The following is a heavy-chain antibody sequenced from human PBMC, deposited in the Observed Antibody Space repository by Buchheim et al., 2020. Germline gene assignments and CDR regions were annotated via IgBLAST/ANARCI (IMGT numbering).Heavy chain of an antibody. CDR3: AKGSSSGYYYYYYMDV. J-gene: IGHJ6*03. D-gene: IGHD6-6*01. V-gene: IGHV3-23*01. CDR1: GFTFSSYA. CDR2: ISGSGGST. Sequence: EVQLLESGGGLVQPGGSLRLSCAASGFTFSSYAMSWVRQAPGKGLEWVSAISGSGGSTYYADSVKGRFTISRDNSKNKLLLQMNSLRAEDTAVYYCAKGSSSGYYYYYYMDVWGKGTT.